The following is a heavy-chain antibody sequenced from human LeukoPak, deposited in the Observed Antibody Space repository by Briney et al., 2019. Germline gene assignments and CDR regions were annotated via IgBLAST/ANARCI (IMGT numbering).Heavy chain of an antibody. V-gene: IGHV1-69*05. D-gene: IGHD3-3*02. Sequence: VASVKISCKASGGTFSSYAISWVRQAPGQGLEWMGGIIPIFGTANYAQKFQGRVTITTDESTSTAYMELSSLRSEDTAVYYCARDRIFGVVMTFDPWGQGTLVTVSS. CDR3: ARDRIFGVVMTFDP. J-gene: IGHJ5*02. CDR1: GGTFSSYA. CDR2: IIPIFGTA.